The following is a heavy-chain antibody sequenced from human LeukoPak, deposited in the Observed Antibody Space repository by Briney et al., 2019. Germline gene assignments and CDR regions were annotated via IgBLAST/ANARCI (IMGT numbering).Heavy chain of an antibody. Sequence: YMSWVRQAPGKGLEWVSYISSSGNSIDYADSVKGRFSISRDNAKNSLYLQMNSLRAEDTAVYYCARGTDYWGQGTLVTVSS. V-gene: IGHV3-11*01. CDR3: ARGTDY. CDR1: Y. CDR2: ISSSGNSI. J-gene: IGHJ4*02.